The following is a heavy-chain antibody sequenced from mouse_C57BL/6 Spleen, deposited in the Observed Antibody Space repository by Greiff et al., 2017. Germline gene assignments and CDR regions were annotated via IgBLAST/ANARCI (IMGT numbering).Heavy chain of an antibody. Sequence: QVQLQQPGAELVRPGSSVKLSCKASGYTFTSYWMHWVTQRPIQGLEWIGNIDPSDSETHYNQKFKDKATLTVDKSSSTAYMQLSSLTSEDSAVYYCARSRGYDREKNFDYWGQGTTLTVSS. CDR3: ARSRGYDREKNFDY. J-gene: IGHJ2*01. V-gene: IGHV1-52*01. CDR2: IDPSDSET. CDR1: GYTFTSYW. D-gene: IGHD2-2*01.